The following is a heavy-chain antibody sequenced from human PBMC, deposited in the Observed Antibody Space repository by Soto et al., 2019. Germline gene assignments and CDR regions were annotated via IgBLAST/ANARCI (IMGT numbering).Heavy chain of an antibody. CDR3: ARAGKLERQELPYYYYGMDV. V-gene: IGHV1-69*06. CDR1: GGPFSSYA. CDR2: IIPIFGTA. D-gene: IGHD1-1*01. Sequence: SVKVSCKASGGPFSSYAISWVRQAPGQGLEWMGGIIPIFGTANHAQKFQGRVRITADKSTSTAYMELSSLRSEDTAVYYCARAGKLERQELPYYYYGMDVWGQGTTVTVSS. J-gene: IGHJ6*02.